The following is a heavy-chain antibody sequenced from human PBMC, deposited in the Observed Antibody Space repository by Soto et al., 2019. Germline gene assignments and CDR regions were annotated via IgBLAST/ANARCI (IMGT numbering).Heavy chain of an antibody. CDR3: ARASTSYDSSGYYPSLDNWFDP. CDR1: GFTFSSYA. J-gene: IGHJ5*02. V-gene: IGHV3-30-3*01. Sequence: QVQLVESGGGVVQPGRSLRLSCAASGFTFSSYAMHWVRQAPGKGLEWVAVISYDGSNKYYADSVKGRFTISRDNSKNTLYVQMNSLRAEGTAVYYCARASTSYDSSGYYPSLDNWFDPWGQGTLVTVSS. CDR2: ISYDGSNK. D-gene: IGHD3-22*01.